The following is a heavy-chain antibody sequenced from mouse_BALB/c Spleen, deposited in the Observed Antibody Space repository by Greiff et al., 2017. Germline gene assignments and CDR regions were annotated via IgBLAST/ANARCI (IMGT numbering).Heavy chain of an antibody. CDR1: GFTFSSYG. J-gene: IGHJ4*01. Sequence: DVKLVESGGGLVQPGGSLKLSCAASGFTFSSYGMSWVRQTPDKRLELVATINSNGGSTYYPDSVKGRFTISRDNAKNTLYLQMSSLKSEDTAMYYCARLWLRRGMDYWGQGTSVTVSS. CDR2: INSNGGST. D-gene: IGHD2-2*01. CDR3: ARLWLRRGMDY. V-gene: IGHV5-6-3*01.